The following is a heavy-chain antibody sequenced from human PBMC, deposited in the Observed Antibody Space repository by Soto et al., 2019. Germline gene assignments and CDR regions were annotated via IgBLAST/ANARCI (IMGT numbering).Heavy chain of an antibody. Sequence: QLGGPLRLSCAASGFTFSSYAMTWVRQAPGKGLEWVSCLYTDVSRTCYAVSVKGRFTISRDNAKNTLYLQMNSLRAEDTAVYYCARGAGGYYYMDAWGKGTTVTVSS. CDR3: ARGAGGYYYMDA. D-gene: IGHD3-10*01. V-gene: IGHV3-74*01. J-gene: IGHJ6*03. CDR2: LYTDVSRT. CDR1: GFTFSSYA.